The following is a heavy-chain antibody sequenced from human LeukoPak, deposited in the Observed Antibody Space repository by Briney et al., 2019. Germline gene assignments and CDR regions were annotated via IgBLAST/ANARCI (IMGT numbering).Heavy chain of an antibody. CDR3: ARSGIAAAGTYYYYMDV. CDR2: VYYNGIT. CDR1: GGSISSYY. Sequence: PSETLSLTCTVSGGSISSYYWSWIRQPPGKGLEWIGYVYYNGITNYNPSLKSRVTISVDTSKNQFSLKLSSVTAADTAVYYCARSGIAAAGTYYYYMDVWGKGTTVTVSS. V-gene: IGHV4-59*08. J-gene: IGHJ6*03. D-gene: IGHD6-13*01.